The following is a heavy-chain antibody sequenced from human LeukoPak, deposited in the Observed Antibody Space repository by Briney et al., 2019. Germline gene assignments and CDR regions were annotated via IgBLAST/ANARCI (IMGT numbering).Heavy chain of an antibody. CDR3: ARVFDAFDI. CDR1: GGSISSYY. CDR2: IYYSGST. Sequence: KPSETLSLTCTVSGGSISSYYWSWIRQPPGKGLQWIGYIYYSGSTNYSPSLKSRVTISVDTSKNHFPLKLSSVTAADTAVYYCARVFDAFDIWGQGTMVTVSS. J-gene: IGHJ3*02. V-gene: IGHV4-59*01.